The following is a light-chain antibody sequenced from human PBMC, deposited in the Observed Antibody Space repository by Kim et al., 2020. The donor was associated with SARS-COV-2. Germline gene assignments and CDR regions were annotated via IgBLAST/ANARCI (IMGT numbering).Light chain of an antibody. CDR2: EDY. V-gene: IGLV6-57*03. CDR3: QSYDDTNVV. CDR1: SGSFASSD. Sequence: GGTVTISCTRSSGSFASSDVQWFQQRPGSVPTTVIFEDYQRPSGVPDRFSGSVDSSSNSASLTISGLKTEDEGNYYCQSYDDTNVVFGGGTQLTVL. J-gene: IGLJ3*02.